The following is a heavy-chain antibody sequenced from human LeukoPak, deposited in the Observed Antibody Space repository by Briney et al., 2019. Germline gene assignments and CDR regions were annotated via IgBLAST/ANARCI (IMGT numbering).Heavy chain of an antibody. CDR3: ARGVTMIVVVIHDWYFDL. J-gene: IGHJ2*01. CDR2: IYYTRST. CDR1: GGSISSSSYY. V-gene: IGHV4-39*01. D-gene: IGHD3-22*01. Sequence: PSETLSLTCTVSGGSISSSSYYWGWIRQPPGKGLEWIGSIYYTRSTYYNASLKSRVTISVDTSKNQFSLKLTSVTAADTAVYYCARGVTMIVVVIHDWYFDLWGRGTLVTVSS.